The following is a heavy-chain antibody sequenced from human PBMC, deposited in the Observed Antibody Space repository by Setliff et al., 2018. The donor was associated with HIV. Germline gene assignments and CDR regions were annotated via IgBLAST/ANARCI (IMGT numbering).Heavy chain of an antibody. Sequence: GGSLRLSCAASGFTLSSYAMSWVRQAPGKGLEWVSAISGSGGSTYYADSVKGRFTISRDNSKNTLYLQMNSLRAEDTAVYYCAKGGGYSYGSLGYWGQGTLVTVSS. CDR1: GFTLSSYA. D-gene: IGHD5-18*01. V-gene: IGHV3-23*01. CDR3: AKGGGYSYGSLGY. J-gene: IGHJ4*02. CDR2: ISGSGGST.